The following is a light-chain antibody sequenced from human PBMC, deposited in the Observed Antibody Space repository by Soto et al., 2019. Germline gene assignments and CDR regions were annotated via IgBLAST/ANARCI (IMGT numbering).Light chain of an antibody. V-gene: IGLV2-14*01. CDR1: SSDVGYDNY. CDR3: TSHTPSSTWL. J-gene: IGLJ3*02. CDR2: EVS. Sequence: QSALTQPASVSGSPGQPITISCTGTSSDVGYDNYVSWFQQHPGKAPKLMIYEVSRRPSGVSNLFSGSKSANTASLTISWLQAEDEADYCCTSHTPSSTWLFGGGTKLTVL.